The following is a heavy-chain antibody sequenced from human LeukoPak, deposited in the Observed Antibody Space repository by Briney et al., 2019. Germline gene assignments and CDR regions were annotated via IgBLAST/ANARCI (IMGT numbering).Heavy chain of an antibody. CDR2: FIGTGTIT. Sequence: GGSQRLSWSASGLTLYSYGVSWVRHPPGKGMEWVSGFIGTGTITYYTACVKAPFTTSMHVSKRKLWLQMDTLRAEDTAVYFCARGNSGAFDLWGQGTPVTVSS. D-gene: IGHD4-17*01. J-gene: IGHJ5*02. V-gene: IGHV3-23*01. CDR1: GLTLYSYG. CDR3: ARGNSGAFDL.